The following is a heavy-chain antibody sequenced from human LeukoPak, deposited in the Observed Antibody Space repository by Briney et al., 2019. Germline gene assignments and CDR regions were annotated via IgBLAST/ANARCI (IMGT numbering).Heavy chain of an antibody. CDR1: GGSLSNHY. CDR3: ARGEVVVDTDAFDI. D-gene: IGHD2-15*01. J-gene: IGHJ3*02. V-gene: IGHV4-34*01. CDR2: INHSGST. Sequence: SETLSLTCAVYGGSLSNHYWSWIRQPPVKGLEWIGEINHSGSTKYNPSLKSRVTISVDTSKNQFSLKLSSVTAADTAVYYCARGEVVVDTDAFDIWGQGTMVTVSS.